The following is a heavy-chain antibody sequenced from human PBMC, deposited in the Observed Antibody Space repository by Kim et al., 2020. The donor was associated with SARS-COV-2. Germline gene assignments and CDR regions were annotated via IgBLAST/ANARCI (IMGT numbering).Heavy chain of an antibody. CDR3: ARVDHSSGWSPGGGY. J-gene: IGHJ4*02. Sequence: GGSLRLSCAASGFTFSSYSMNWVRQAPGKGLEWVSSISSSSSYIYYADSVKGRFTISRDNAKNSLYLQMNSLRAEDTAVYYCARVDHSSGWSPGGGYWGQGTLVTVSS. CDR2: ISSSSSYI. D-gene: IGHD6-19*01. V-gene: IGHV3-21*01. CDR1: GFTFSSYS.